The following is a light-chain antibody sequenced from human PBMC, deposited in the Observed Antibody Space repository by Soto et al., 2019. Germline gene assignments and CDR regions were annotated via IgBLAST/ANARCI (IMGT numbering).Light chain of an antibody. J-gene: IGKJ2*01. V-gene: IGKV3-20*01. CDR3: QRYGSSYT. CDR2: GAS. Sequence: IVLTQSPGTLSLSPGERATLSCRASQSVSSSFLAWYQQRPGQAPRPLIYGASIRATDIPDRFSGSGSGTDFTLAVSRLEPEHFAVYYCQRYGSSYTFGQGTKLEIK. CDR1: QSVSSSF.